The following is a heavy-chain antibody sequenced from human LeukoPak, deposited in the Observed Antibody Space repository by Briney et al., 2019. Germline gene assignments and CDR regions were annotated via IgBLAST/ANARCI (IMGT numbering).Heavy chain of an antibody. V-gene: IGHV4-34*01. D-gene: IGHD3-22*01. CDR2: INHSGST. J-gene: IGHJ4*02. Sequence: PSETLSLTCAVYGGSFSGYYWSWIRQPPGKGLEWIGEINHSGSTNYNPSLKSRVTISVDTSKNQFSLRLSSVTAADTAVYYCARLRYYYDSSGYLPFDYWGQGTLVTVSS. CDR1: GGSFSGYY. CDR3: ARLRYYYDSSGYLPFDY.